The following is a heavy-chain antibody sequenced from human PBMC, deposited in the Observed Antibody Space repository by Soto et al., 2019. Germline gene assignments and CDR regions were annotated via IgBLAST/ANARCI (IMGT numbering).Heavy chain of an antibody. CDR1: GYSFTSYW. J-gene: IGHJ6*02. CDR3: ARHLTDIVVVPAAIYGMDV. V-gene: IGHV5-51*01. D-gene: IGHD2-2*01. CDR2: IYPGDSDT. Sequence: PGESLKISCNGSGYSFTSYWIGWVRQMPGKGLEWMGIIYPGDSDTRYSPSFQGQVTISADKSISTAYLQWSSLKASDTAMYYCARHLTDIVVVPAAIYGMDVWGQGTTVTVSS.